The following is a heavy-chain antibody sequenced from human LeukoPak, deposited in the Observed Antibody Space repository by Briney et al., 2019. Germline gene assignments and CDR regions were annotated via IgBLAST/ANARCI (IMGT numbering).Heavy chain of an antibody. CDR1: GYTFTSYG. D-gene: IGHD6-13*01. V-gene: IGHV1-69*06. J-gene: IGHJ5*02. CDR3: ARGRPTTSIAAAGVNWFDP. CDR2: VIPIFRTA. Sequence: SVKVSCKASGYTFTSYGISWVRQAPGQGLEWMGGVIPIFRTANYAQKFQGRVTITADKSTSTAYMELSSLRSEDTAVYYCARGRPTTSIAAAGVNWFDPWGQGTLVTVSS.